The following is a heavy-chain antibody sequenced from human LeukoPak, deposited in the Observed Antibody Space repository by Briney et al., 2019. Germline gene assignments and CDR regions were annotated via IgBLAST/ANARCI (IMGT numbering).Heavy chain of an antibody. D-gene: IGHD6-13*01. CDR1: GYTFTSYA. Sequence: GASVKVSCKASGYTFTSYAISWVRQAPGQGLEWMGGIIPIFGTANYAQKFQGRVTITADESTSTAYMELSSLRSEDTAVYYCARGQDSSSWYYFDYWGQGTLVTVSS. CDR3: ARGQDSSSWYYFDY. V-gene: IGHV1-69*13. CDR2: IIPIFGTA. J-gene: IGHJ4*02.